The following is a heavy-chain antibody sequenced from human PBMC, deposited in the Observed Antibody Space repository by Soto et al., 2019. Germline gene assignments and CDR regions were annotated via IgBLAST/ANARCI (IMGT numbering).Heavy chain of an antibody. Sequence: VQLVESGGGLVQPGGSLRLSCGASGFSFTSDAMNWVRQAPGKGVEGVSYISSGGSTTYNADSVKGRFTISRDNAKNSLYLQMNSLRDEDTAVYYCARLRYYGMDVWGQGTTVTVSS. V-gene: IGHV3-48*02. CDR1: GFSFTSDA. CDR3: ARLRYYGMDV. J-gene: IGHJ6*02. CDR2: ISSGGSTT.